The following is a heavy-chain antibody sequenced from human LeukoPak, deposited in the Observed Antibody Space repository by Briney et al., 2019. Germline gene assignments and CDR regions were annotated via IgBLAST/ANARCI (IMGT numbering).Heavy chain of an antibody. V-gene: IGHV3-23*01. J-gene: IGHJ4*02. Sequence: HPGGSLRLSCAASGFTFSDYYMSWIRQAPGKGLEWVSAISGSGGSTYYADSVKGRFTISRDNSKNTLYLQMDSLRAEDTAVYYCAKGGDSSGRSRYFDYWGQGTLVTVSS. CDR2: ISGSGGST. CDR1: GFTFSDYY. CDR3: AKGGDSSGRSRYFDY. D-gene: IGHD6-19*01.